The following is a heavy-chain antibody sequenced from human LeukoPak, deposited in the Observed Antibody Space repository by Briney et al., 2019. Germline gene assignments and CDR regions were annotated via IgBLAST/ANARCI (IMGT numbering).Heavy chain of an antibody. Sequence: GESLKISCKGSGYSFTSYWIGWVRQMPGEGLEWMGINYHGDSDTRYSPSFQGQVTISADKSISTAYLQWSSLKASDTAMYYCARLEFEQQLDDYWGQGTLVTVSS. V-gene: IGHV5-51*01. CDR3: ARLEFEQQLDDY. CDR1: GYSFTSYW. J-gene: IGHJ4*02. CDR2: NYHGDSDT. D-gene: IGHD6-13*01.